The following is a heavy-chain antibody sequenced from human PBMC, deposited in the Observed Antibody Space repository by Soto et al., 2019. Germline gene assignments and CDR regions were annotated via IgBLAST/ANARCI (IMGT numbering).Heavy chain of an antibody. CDR3: ASLDCISTSCSDTDNDY. D-gene: IGHD2-2*01. CDR2: MNPNSGNT. CDR1: GYTFTSYD. J-gene: IGHJ4*02. Sequence: QVQLVQSGAEVKKPGASVKVSCKASGYTFTSYDINWVRQATGQGLEWMGWMNPNSGNTGYAQKFQGRVTMTRNTSISTAYMELSSLRSEDTAVYYCASLDCISTSCSDTDNDYWGQGTLVTVSS. V-gene: IGHV1-8*01.